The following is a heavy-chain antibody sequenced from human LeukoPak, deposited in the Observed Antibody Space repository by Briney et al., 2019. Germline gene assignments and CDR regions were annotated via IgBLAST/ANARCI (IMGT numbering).Heavy chain of an antibody. CDR3: AREQYSSTYTNWLDP. Sequence: GGSLRLSRAASGFTFSTYSMNWVRQAPGKGLEWVSFITSSSSYIYYADSVKGRFTVSRDNAKNSLYLQVNSLRAEDTAVYYCAREQYSSTYTNWLDPWGEGTQVTVSS. V-gene: IGHV3-21*01. CDR1: GFTFSTYS. CDR2: ITSSSSYI. D-gene: IGHD6-13*01. J-gene: IGHJ5*02.